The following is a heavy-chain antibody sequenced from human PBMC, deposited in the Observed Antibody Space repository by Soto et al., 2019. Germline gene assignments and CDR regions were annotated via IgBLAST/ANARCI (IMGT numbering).Heavy chain of an antibody. V-gene: IGHV4-39*01. Sequence: PSENLSPTCTVSGGSLRTSSYYWGWIRQPPGKGLEWIGSIYYGGSTYYSPSLSSRVTISVDTSKNQFSLKLSSVTAADTAVYYCARVQVGATEGHWFDPWGQGTLVTVYS. CDR1: GGSLRTSSYY. D-gene: IGHD1-26*01. CDR3: ARVQVGATEGHWFDP. CDR2: IYYGGST. J-gene: IGHJ5*02.